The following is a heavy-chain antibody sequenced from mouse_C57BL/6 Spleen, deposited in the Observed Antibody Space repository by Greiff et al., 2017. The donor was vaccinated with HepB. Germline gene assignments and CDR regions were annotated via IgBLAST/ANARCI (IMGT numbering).Heavy chain of an antibody. CDR1: GYTFTSYW. CDR3: ARALYGSSSWFAY. V-gene: IGHV1-55*01. J-gene: IGHJ3*01. CDR2: IYPGSGST. D-gene: IGHD1-1*01. Sequence: QVQLQQPGAELVKPGASVKMSCKASGYTFTSYWITWVKQRPGQGLEWIGDIYPGSGSTNYNEKFKSKATLIVDTSSSTAYMQLSSLTSDDSAVYYCARALYGSSSWFAYWGQGTLVTVSA.